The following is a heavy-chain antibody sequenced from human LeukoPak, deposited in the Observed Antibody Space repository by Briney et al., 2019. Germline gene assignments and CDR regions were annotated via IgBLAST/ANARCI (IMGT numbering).Heavy chain of an antibody. CDR2: ISYDGSNK. D-gene: IGHD6-25*01. CDR3: AKLVGSTSNFDY. Sequence: GRSLRLSCAASGFTFSSYGMHWVRQAPGKGLEWVAVISYDGSNKYYADSVKGRFTISRDNSKNTLYLQMNILRAEDTAVYYCAKLVGSTSNFDYWGQGTLVTVSS. J-gene: IGHJ4*02. V-gene: IGHV3-30*18. CDR1: GFTFSSYG.